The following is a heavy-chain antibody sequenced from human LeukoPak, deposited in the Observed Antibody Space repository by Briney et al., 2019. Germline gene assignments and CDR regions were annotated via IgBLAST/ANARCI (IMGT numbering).Heavy chain of an antibody. J-gene: IGHJ5*02. Sequence: GASVKVSCKAPGGTFSSYAISWVRQAPGQGLEWMGGIIPVFSTAKYAQKFQGRVTITADESTSTAYMELGSLRSEDTAVYYCARAGIASSQRWFDPWGQGTLVTVSS. V-gene: IGHV1-69*13. CDR2: IIPVFSTA. CDR3: ARAGIASSQRWFDP. D-gene: IGHD6-13*01. CDR1: GGTFSSYA.